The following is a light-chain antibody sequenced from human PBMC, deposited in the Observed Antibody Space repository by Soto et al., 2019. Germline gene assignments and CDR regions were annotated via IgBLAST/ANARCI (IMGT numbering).Light chain of an antibody. J-gene: IGKJ1*01. CDR3: HRYGSSPRT. Sequence: IVLTQSPGTLSFSPGERSTLSCRSSQSVRNNYLAWYQQRPGQAPGLLIHGASRRATGIPDRFSGSGSGTDFTLTISRLEPEDFAVYYCHRYGSSPRTFGQGTKVDIK. CDR1: QSVRNNY. V-gene: IGKV3-20*01. CDR2: GAS.